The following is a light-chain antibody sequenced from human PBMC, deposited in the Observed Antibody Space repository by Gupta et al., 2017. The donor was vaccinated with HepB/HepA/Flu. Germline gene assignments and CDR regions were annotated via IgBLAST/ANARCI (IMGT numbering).Light chain of an antibody. Sequence: SHVLTQPPSVSVAPGKTARITCGGNNIGSKSVHWYQQKPGQAPVLVIYYDSDRPSGIPERFSGSNSGNTATLTISRVEAGDEADYYCQVWDSSSDHPVVFGGGTKLTVL. V-gene: IGLV3-21*04. CDR3: QVWDSSSDHPVV. CDR1: NIGSKS. CDR2: YDS. J-gene: IGLJ2*01.